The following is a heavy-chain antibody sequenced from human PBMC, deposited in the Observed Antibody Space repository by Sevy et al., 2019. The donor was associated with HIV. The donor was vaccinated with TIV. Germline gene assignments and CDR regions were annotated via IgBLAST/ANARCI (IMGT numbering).Heavy chain of an antibody. V-gene: IGHV3-21*01. CDR3: ARDITMVQGVISSFYYYYGMDV. CDR1: GFTFSSYS. CDR2: ISSSSSYI. Sequence: GGSLRLSCAASGFTFSSYSMNWVRQAPGKGLEWVSSISSSSSYIYYADSVKGRFTISRDNAKNSLYLQMNSLRAEDTALYYCARDITMVQGVISSFYYYYGMDVWGQGTTVTVSS. D-gene: IGHD3-10*01. J-gene: IGHJ6*02.